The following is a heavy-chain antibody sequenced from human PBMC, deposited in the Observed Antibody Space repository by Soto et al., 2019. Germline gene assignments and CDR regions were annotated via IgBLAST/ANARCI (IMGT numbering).Heavy chain of an antibody. J-gene: IGHJ4*02. Sequence: EVQLVESGGGLVQPGRSLRLSCAASGFNFNNYGMHWVRQAPGKGLEWVSGISWTGGPIGYSDSVKARFTISRDNAKNSQYLQMDSLRAGDTALYYCTKEIRRIGDYGTHYFDYWGQGTLVTVSP. V-gene: IGHV3-9*01. CDR3: TKEIRRIGDYGTHYFDY. CDR1: GFNFNNYG. D-gene: IGHD2-21*02. CDR2: ISWTGGPI.